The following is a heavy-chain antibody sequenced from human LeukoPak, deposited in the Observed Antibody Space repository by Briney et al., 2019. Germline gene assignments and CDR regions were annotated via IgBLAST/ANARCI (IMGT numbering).Heavy chain of an antibody. CDR2: LSRSSSAI. CDR1: GFTFSSYS. D-gene: IGHD1-26*01. V-gene: IGHV3-48*04. Sequence: PGGSLRLSCAASGFTFSSYSMNWVRQAPGKGLEWVSCLSRSSSAIYYADSVKGRFTISRDNAKNSLYLQMNTLRAEDTAVYYCARDLGAVGRDWYFDLWGRGTLVTVSS. CDR3: ARDLGAVGRDWYFDL. J-gene: IGHJ2*01.